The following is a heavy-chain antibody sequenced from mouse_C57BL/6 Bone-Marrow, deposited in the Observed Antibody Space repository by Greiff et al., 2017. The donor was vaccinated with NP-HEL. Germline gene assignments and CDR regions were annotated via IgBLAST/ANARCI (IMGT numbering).Heavy chain of an antibody. V-gene: IGHV1-54*01. D-gene: IGHD1-1*01. CDR1: GYAFTNYL. J-gene: IGHJ4*01. CDR3: ASPFYYYGSGGAMDY. Sequence: VKLQQSGAELVRPGTSVKVSCKASGYAFTNYLIEWVKQRPGQGLEWIGVINPGSGGTNYNEKFKGKATLTADKSSSTAYMQLSSLTSEDSAVYFCASPFYYYGSGGAMDYWGQGTSVTVSS. CDR2: INPGSGGT.